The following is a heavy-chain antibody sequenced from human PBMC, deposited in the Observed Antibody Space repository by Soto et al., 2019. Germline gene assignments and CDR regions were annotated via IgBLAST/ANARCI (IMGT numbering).Heavy chain of an antibody. CDR3: ASGGYYGMDV. V-gene: IGHV3-74*01. CDR2: INSDGSST. J-gene: IGHJ6*02. CDR1: GFTFSSYW. Sequence: GESLKISCAASGFTFSSYWMHWVRQAPGKGLVWVSRINSDGSSTSYADSVKGRFTISRDNAKNTLYLQMNSLRAEDTAVYYCASGGYYGMDVWGQGTTVTVSS.